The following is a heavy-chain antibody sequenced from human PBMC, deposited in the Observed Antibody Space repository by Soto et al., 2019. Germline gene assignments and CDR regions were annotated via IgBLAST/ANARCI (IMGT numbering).Heavy chain of an antibody. CDR1: GYTFTGYY. V-gene: IGHV1-2*02. J-gene: IGHJ6*02. CDR2: INPNSGGT. CDR3: GGDCYRGPYFGMDV. Sequence: GASVKVSCKASGYTFTGYYMHWVRQAPGQGLEWMGWINPNSGGTNYAQKFQGRVTMTRDTSISTAYMELSRLRSDDTAVYYCGGDCYRGPYFGMDVWGQGTTVTVSS. D-gene: IGHD2-21*02.